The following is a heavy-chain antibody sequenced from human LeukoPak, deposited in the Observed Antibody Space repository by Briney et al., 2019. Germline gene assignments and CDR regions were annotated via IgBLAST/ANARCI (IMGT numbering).Heavy chain of an antibody. CDR1: GFTFSSYS. CDR3: ARARVYYYYMDV. CDR2: ISSSSSYI. J-gene: IGHJ6*03. V-gene: IGHV3-21*01. Sequence: GGSLRLSCAASGFTFSSYSMNWVRQAPGKGLEWVSSISSSSSYIYYADSVKGRFTISRDNAKNSLYLQMNSLRAEDTAVYYCARARVYYYYMDVWGKGTTVTISS.